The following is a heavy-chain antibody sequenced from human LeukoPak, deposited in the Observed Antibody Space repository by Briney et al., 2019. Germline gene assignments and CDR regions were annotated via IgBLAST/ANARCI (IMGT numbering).Heavy chain of an antibody. Sequence: PSETLSLTCTVSGGSISSGDYYWSWIRQPPGKGLEWIGYIYHSGSTYYNPSLKSRVTISVDRSKNQFSLKLSRLRSDDTAVYYCARLPVRGDEVDFDYWGQGTLVTVSS. D-gene: IGHD4-11*01. CDR3: ARLPVRGDEVDFDY. CDR1: GGSISSGDYY. J-gene: IGHJ4*02. CDR2: IYHSGST. V-gene: IGHV4-30-2*02.